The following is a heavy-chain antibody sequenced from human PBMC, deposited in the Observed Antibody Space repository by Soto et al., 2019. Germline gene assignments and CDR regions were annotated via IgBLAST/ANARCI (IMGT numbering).Heavy chain of an antibody. D-gene: IGHD2-21*01. V-gene: IGHV4-34*01. CDR2: INHSGNT. Sequence: SETLSLTCAVYGASLSDNYCNWLRQPPGKGLEWIGEINHSGNTNYNPSLRSRVTISIDTSKNQLSLNLRSVSAADTAVYYCERGRGEFDAWGQGTLVTVSS. CDR3: ERGRGEFDA. CDR1: GASLSDNY. J-gene: IGHJ5*02.